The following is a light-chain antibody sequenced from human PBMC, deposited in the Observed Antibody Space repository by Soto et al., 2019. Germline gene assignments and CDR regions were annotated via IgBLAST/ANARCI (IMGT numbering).Light chain of an antibody. CDR3: QQYYTTPLT. V-gene: IGKV4-1*01. J-gene: IGKJ4*01. CDR2: WAS. Sequence: DILLTQSPDSLAVSMGERATINCKSSRSILYSSTNMNYLAWYQQKPGQPLKLLIYWASTRESGVPDRFSGSGSGTVFTLTISSLQAEDVAVYYCQQYYTTPLTFGGGTKVDIK. CDR1: RSILYSSTNMNY.